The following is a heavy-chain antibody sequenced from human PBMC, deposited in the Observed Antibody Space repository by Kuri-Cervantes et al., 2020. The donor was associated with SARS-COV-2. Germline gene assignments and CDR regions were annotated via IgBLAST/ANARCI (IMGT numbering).Heavy chain of an antibody. CDR2: VHHSGTT. J-gene: IGHJ4*02. D-gene: IGHD6-19*01. CDR1: GGNINTFY. V-gene: IGHV4-59*08. Sequence: SETLSLTCTVSGGNINTFYWSWIRQPPGKGLEWIGYVHHSGTTNYSPSLKSRVTISVDTSKNQFSLKLSSVTAADTAVYCCARSGYSSGWSLFDYWGQGTLVTVSS. CDR3: ARSGYSSGWSLFDY.